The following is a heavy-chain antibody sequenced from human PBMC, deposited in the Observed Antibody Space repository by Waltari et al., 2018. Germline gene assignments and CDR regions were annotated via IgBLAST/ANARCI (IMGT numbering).Heavy chain of an antibody. D-gene: IGHD2-21*01. CDR1: GFSLSSGSYY. CDR2: ISHSGDT. V-gene: IGHV4-31*02. J-gene: IGHJ6*03. CDR3: ARSDVVVAPARNNYYFPMEV. Sequence: QVQLQESGPGLVQPSQTLSLTRSVSGFSLSSGSYYWSWTLQHPGKGLEWVGYISHSGDTDYSPSLRSRLTLSVDTSKNQFSLKLNSVTAADTAVYYCARSDVVVAPARNNYYFPMEVWGQGTTVTVSS.